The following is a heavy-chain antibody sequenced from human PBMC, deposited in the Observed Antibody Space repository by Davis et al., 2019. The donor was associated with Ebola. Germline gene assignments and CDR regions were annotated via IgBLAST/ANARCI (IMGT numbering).Heavy chain of an antibody. CDR2: IYYSGST. Sequence: PSETLSLTCTVSGGSISSHYWSWIRQPPGKGLEWIGYIYYSGSTNYNPSLKSRVTISVDTSKNQFSLKLSSVTAADTAVYYCARAGYSSSWLEGAFDIWGQGTMVTVSS. CDR1: GGSISSHY. J-gene: IGHJ3*02. CDR3: ARAGYSSSWLEGAFDI. V-gene: IGHV4-59*11. D-gene: IGHD6-13*01.